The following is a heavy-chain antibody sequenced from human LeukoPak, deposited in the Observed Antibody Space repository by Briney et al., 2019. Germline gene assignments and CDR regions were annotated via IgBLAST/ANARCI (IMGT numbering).Heavy chain of an antibody. CDR2: IYPGDSDT. CDR1: GYSFTNSW. J-gene: IGHJ4*02. Sequence: GESLKISCKSSGYSFTNSWIGWVRQMPGKGLEWMGIIYPGDSDTRYSPSFQGQVTISADKSISTAYLQWSSLKASDTAMYYCARHQGQSTVTTIDYWGQGTLVTVSS. D-gene: IGHD4-17*01. CDR3: ARHQGQSTVTTIDY. V-gene: IGHV5-51*01.